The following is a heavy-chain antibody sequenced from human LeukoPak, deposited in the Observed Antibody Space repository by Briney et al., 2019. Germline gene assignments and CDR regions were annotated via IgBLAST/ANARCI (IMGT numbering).Heavy chain of an antibody. CDR1: GGSISSGGYS. CDR2: IYHSGST. D-gene: IGHD5/OR15-5a*01. Sequence: SQTLSLTCAVSGGSISSGGYSWSWIRQPPGKGLEWIGYIYHSGSTYYNPSLKSRVTISVDTSKNQFSLNLSSVTAADTAIYYCARASTLNYYFGMDVWGQGTTVTVSS. V-gene: IGHV4-30-2*01. CDR3: ARASTLNYYFGMDV. J-gene: IGHJ6*02.